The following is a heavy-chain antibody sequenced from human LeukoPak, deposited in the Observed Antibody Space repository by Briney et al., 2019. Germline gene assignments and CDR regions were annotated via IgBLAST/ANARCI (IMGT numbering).Heavy chain of an antibody. CDR2: IKQDGTEK. Sequence: GGSLRLSCAASGFTFRTYRMSWVRQAPGKGLEWVANIKQDGTEKYYVDSVKGRFTISRDNAKNSLDLQMNSLRAEDTAVYYCVRDTLGEGDDANYAVYYFDYWGQGTLVTVSS. J-gene: IGHJ4*02. CDR3: VRDTLGEGDDANYAVYYFDY. V-gene: IGHV3-7*01. D-gene: IGHD4/OR15-4a*01. CDR1: GFTFRTYR.